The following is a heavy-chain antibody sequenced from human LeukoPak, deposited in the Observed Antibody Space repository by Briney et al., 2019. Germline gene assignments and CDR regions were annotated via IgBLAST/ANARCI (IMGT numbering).Heavy chain of an antibody. J-gene: IGHJ4*02. V-gene: IGHV3-21*04. Sequence: PGGSLRLSCAASGFTFSSYSMNWVRQAPGKGLEWVSSITSSGRYIYYADSVKGRFTISRDNSKNTLYLQMNSLRAEDTAVYYCAKWPYDILTGYYFDYWGQGTLVTVSS. CDR3: AKWPYDILTGYYFDY. D-gene: IGHD3-9*01. CDR1: GFTFSSYS. CDR2: ITSSGRYI.